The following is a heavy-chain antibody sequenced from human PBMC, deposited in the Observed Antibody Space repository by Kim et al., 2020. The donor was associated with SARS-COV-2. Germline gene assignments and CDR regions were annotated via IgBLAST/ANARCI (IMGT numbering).Heavy chain of an antibody. Sequence: GGSLRLSCAASGFTFSSYGMHWVRQAPGKGLEWVAVISYDGSNKYYADSVKGRFTISRDNSKNTLYLQMNSLRAEDTAVYYCAKMGRSSSWYRDFFDYWGQGTLVTVSS. J-gene: IGHJ4*02. CDR3: AKMGRSSSWYRDFFDY. D-gene: IGHD6-13*01. V-gene: IGHV3-30*18. CDR1: GFTFSSYG. CDR2: ISYDGSNK.